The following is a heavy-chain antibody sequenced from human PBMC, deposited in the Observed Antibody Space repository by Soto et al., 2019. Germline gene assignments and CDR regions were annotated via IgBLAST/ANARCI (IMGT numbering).Heavy chain of an antibody. Sequence: SETLSLTCAVSGGSISSGGYFWSWIRQPPGKGLEWIGYFSHSGSTYYNPSLKSRVTISVDRSKNQFSLKLSSVTAADTAVYYCAREVVVAATRFFDYWGQGTLVTVSS. CDR3: AREVVVAATRFFDY. CDR1: GGSISSGGYF. D-gene: IGHD2-15*01. V-gene: IGHV4-30-2*01. J-gene: IGHJ4*02. CDR2: FSHSGST.